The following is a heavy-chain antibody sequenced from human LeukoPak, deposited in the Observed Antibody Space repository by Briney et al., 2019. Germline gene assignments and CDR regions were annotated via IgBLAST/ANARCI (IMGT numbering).Heavy chain of an antibody. J-gene: IGHJ3*02. Sequence: SETLSLTCTVSGGSISSYYWSWIRQPAGKGLEWIGRIYTSGSTNYNPSLKSRVTMSVDTSKNQFSLKLSSVTAADTAVYYCARDGGLKLLGSFDIWGQGTMVTVSS. CDR2: IYTSGST. CDR1: GGSISSYY. V-gene: IGHV4-4*07. CDR3: ARDGGLKLLGSFDI. D-gene: IGHD2-15*01.